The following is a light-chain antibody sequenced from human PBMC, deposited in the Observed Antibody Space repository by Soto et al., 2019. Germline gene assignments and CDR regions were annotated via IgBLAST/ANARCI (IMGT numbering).Light chain of an antibody. CDR1: QRVDSSH. CDR3: QHYGSSPPYT. CDR2: GAS. J-gene: IGKJ2*01. V-gene: IGKV3-20*01. Sequence: EIVLTQSPGTLSLSPGESATLSCRASQRVDSSHIAWYRQKPGQAPWLLIYGASNRPTGIPDRFSGSGSGTDLTLTISRLEAEDSAVYYCQHYGSSPPYTFGQGTKLKIK.